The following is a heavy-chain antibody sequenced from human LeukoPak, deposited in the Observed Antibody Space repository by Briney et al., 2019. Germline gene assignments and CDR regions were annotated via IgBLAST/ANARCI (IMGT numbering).Heavy chain of an antibody. CDR1: GYTFTSYG. CDR2: ISAYNGNT. J-gene: IGHJ4*02. CDR3: ARARYYYDSSTYSAFDY. D-gene: IGHD3-22*01. Sequence: ASVKVSCKASGYTFTSYGISWVRQAPGQGLEWMGWISAYNGNTNYAQKLQGRVTMTTDTSTSTAYMELRSLRSDDTAVYYCARARYYYDSSTYSAFDYWGQGTLVTVSS. V-gene: IGHV1-18*01.